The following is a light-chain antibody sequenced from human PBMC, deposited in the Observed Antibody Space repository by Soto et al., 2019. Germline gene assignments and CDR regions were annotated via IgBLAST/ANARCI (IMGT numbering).Light chain of an antibody. J-gene: IGLJ2*01. CDR3: SSFTSNTTVV. V-gene: IGLV2-14*01. CDR1: SSDVGGYNF. CDR2: EVS. Sequence: QSVLTQPASVSGSPGQSITISCTGISSDVGGYNFVSWYQQHPGKAPKLMIYEVSNRPSGISNRFSGSKSGNTASLTIYGLQAEDEADEYCSSFTSNTTVVFGGGTKLTVL.